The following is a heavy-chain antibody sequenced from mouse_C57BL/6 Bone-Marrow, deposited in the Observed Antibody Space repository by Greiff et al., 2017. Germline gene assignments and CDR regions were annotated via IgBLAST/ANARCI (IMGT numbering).Heavy chain of an antibody. Sequence: VHVKQSGPELVKPGASVKISCKASGYSFTDYNMNWVKQSNGKSLEWIGVINPNYGTTSYNQKFKGKATLTVDQSSSTAYMQLNSLTSEDSAVYYCARGYDYDYAMDYWVQGTSVTVSA. J-gene: IGHJ4*01. CDR3: ARGYDYDYAMDY. D-gene: IGHD2-4*01. CDR2: INPNYGTT. CDR1: GYSFTDYN. V-gene: IGHV1-39*01.